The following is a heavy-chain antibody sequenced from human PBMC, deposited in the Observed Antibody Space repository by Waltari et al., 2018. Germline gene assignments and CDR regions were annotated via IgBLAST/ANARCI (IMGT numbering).Heavy chain of an antibody. D-gene: IGHD3-3*01. Sequence: QVQLQQWGAGLLKPSETLSLTCTVHDGSFSGNYWSWIRQPPGKGLEWIGETSHSGRPNYNPALKSRVTISVDTSKNQFSLRLGSVTAADTAVYYCARERGDFWSGYYGMDVWGQGTTVTVSS. CDR3: ARERGDFWSGYYGMDV. J-gene: IGHJ6*02. V-gene: IGHV4-34*01. CDR2: TSHSGRP. CDR1: DGSFSGNY.